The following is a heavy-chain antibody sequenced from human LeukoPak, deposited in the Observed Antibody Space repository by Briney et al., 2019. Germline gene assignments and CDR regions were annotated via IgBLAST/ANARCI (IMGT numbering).Heavy chain of an antibody. V-gene: IGHV3-21*01. CDR2: ISSSSSYI. Sequence: GGSLRLSCAASGFTFSSYSMNWVRQAPGKGLEWVSCISSSSSYIFYADSVKGRITISRDNAQNSLYLQMNLLNSPRPALYFFARDRIRCSFDYWGQGALVTVSS. J-gene: IGHJ4*02. CDR1: GFTFSSYS. D-gene: IGHD2-8*01. CDR3: ARDRIRCSFDY.